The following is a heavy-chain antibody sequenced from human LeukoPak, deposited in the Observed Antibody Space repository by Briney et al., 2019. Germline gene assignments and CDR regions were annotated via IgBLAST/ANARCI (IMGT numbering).Heavy chain of an antibody. Sequence: GGSLRLSCAASGFTFSSYSMNWVRQAPGKGLECVSSISNSSSYIYYADSVKGRFTISRDNAKNSLYLQMNSLRAEDTAVYYCARYYCSSTSCYTPYYMDVWGKGTTVTVCS. CDR2: ISNSSSYI. J-gene: IGHJ6*03. V-gene: IGHV3-21*01. D-gene: IGHD2-2*02. CDR1: GFTFSSYS. CDR3: ARYYCSSTSCYTPYYMDV.